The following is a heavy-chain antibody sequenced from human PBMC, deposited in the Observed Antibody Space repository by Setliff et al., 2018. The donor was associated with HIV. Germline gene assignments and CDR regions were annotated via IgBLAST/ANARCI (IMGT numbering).Heavy chain of an antibody. D-gene: IGHD3-16*01. J-gene: IGHJ4*02. V-gene: IGHV4-4*07. CDR3: AFLGGISS. Sequence: PSETLSLTCTVSGGSITGYYWSWIRQPAGKGLEWIGRFYSGTTNYNPSLQSRVTMSVDTSKNQFSLKLTSVTAAETAVYYCAFLGGISSWSQGTLVTVSS. CDR2: FYSGTT. CDR1: GGSITGYY.